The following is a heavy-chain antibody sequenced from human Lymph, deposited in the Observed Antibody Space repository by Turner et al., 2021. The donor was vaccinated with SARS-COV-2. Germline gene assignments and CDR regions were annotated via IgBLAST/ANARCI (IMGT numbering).Heavy chain of an antibody. CDR1: GFTFSSYG. J-gene: IGHJ4*02. CDR2: IWYDGSNI. CDR3: ARDRTPCGVFGY. Sequence: QVQLVESGGGVVQPGRSLRPSCAASGFTFSSYGMHWVRQAPGKGLEWVAVIWYDGSNINYADSVKGRFTISRDNSKNTLYIQMNSLRTEDTSVYYCARDRTPCGVFGYWGQGTLVTVSS. V-gene: IGHV3-33*01. D-gene: IGHD3-10*01.